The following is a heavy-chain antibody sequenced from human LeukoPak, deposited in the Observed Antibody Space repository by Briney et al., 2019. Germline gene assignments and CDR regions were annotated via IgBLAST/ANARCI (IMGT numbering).Heavy chain of an antibody. J-gene: IGHJ5*02. V-gene: IGHV4-30-2*01. CDR3: ARDSYGLGSNYFDP. CDR2: IYHIVNT. D-gene: IGHD3-10*01. CDR1: GASVSSGGSS. Sequence: SQTLSLTCAVTGASVSSGGSSWAWIRQTPGKGLEWIGYIYHIVNTFYNPSLQSRVTISVDRAKNQVSLRLTSVTAADTAVYYCARDSYGLGSNYFDPWGQGTQVTVSS.